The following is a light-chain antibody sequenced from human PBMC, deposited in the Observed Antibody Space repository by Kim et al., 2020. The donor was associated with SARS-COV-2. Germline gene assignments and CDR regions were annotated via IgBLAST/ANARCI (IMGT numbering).Light chain of an antibody. CDR1: ISNVGRST. Sequence: GQTVTITCSGGISNVGRSTVSWFQQFPGTAPKLLSYNNFQRASGVPARFSASKSGTSASLAISGLQSDDEADYHCAAWDDSLTGYVFGSGTKVTVL. V-gene: IGLV1-44*01. CDR3: AAWDDSLTGYV. J-gene: IGLJ1*01. CDR2: NNF.